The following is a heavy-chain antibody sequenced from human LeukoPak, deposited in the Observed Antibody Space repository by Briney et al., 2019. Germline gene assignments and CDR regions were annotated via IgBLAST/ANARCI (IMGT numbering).Heavy chain of an antibody. CDR2: IIPIFGTA. CDR1: GYTFTGYY. J-gene: IGHJ6*03. D-gene: IGHD3-3*01. CDR3: ASEEWSRGYYYYMDV. V-gene: IGHV1-69*05. Sequence: ASVKVSCKASGYTFTGYYMHWVRQAPGQGLEWMGGIIPIFGTANYAQKFQGRVTITTDESTSTAYMELSSLRSEDTAVYYCASEEWSRGYYYYMDVWGKGTTVTVSS.